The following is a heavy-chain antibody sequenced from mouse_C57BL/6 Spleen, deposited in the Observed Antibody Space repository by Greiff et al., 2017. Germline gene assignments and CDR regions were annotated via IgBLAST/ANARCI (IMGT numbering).Heavy chain of an antibody. Sequence: QVQLQQSGAELVRPGASVTLSCKASGYTFTDYEMHWVKQTPVHGLEWIGAIDPETGGTAYNQKFKGKAILTADKSSSTAYMELRSLTSEDSAVYYCTRSLGRYYLDDWGQGTTLTGSA. CDR3: TRSLGRYYLDD. V-gene: IGHV1-15*01. CDR1: GYTFTDYE. CDR2: IDPETGGT. J-gene: IGHJ2*01. D-gene: IGHD4-1*01.